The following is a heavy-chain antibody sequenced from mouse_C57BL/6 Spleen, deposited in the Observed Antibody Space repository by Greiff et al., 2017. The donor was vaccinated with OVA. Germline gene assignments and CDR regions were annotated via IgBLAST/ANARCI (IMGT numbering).Heavy chain of an antibody. CDR1: GFTFSSYA. V-gene: IGHV5-4*03. J-gene: IGHJ2*01. Sequence: DVKLVESGGGLVKPGGSLKLSCAASGFTFSSYAMSWVRQTPEKRLEWVATISDGGSYTYYPDNVKGRFTISRDNAKNNLYLQMSHLKSEDTAMYYCARGGTIFRYFDYWGQGTTLTVSS. CDR3: ARGGTIFRYFDY. D-gene: IGHD1-1*02. CDR2: ISDGGSYT.